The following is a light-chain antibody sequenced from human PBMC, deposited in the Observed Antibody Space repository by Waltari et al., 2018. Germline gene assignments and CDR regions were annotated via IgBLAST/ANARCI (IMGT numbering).Light chain of an antibody. V-gene: IGKV1-8*01. CDR2: AAS. Sequence: AIRMTQSPSSLSASTGYRVTITCRASQGISSYLAWYQQKPGKAPKLLIYAASTLQSGVPSRFSGSGSGTDFTLTISCLQSEDFATYYCQQYYSYPLLTFGGGTKVEIK. CDR1: QGISSY. J-gene: IGKJ4*01. CDR3: QQYYSYPLLT.